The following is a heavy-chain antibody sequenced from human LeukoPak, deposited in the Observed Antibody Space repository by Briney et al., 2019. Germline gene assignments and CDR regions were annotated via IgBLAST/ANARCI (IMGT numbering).Heavy chain of an antibody. V-gene: IGHV5-51*01. D-gene: IGHD3-22*01. CDR2: IYPGDSDT. Sequence: GESLKISCKGSGYSFTSYWIGWVRQTPGKGLEWMGIIYPGDSDTRHSPSFQGQVTISADKSISTAYLQWSSLKASDTAMYYCASPSYDSSGYPYYWGQGTLVTVSS. CDR1: GYSFTSYW. J-gene: IGHJ4*02. CDR3: ASPSYDSSGYPYY.